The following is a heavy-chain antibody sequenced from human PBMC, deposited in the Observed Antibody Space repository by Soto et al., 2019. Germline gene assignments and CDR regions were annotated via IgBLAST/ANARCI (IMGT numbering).Heavy chain of an antibody. D-gene: IGHD3-9*01. V-gene: IGHV4-34*01. CDR3: ARANYDIRYGMDV. CDR2: INHSGST. J-gene: IGHJ6*02. CDR1: GGSFSGYY. Sequence: LSLTCAVYGGSFSGYYWSWIRQPPGKGLEWIGEINHSGSTNYNPSLKRRVTISVDTSKNQFSLKLSTVTAADTAVYYCARANYDIRYGMDVWGQGTTVTVSS.